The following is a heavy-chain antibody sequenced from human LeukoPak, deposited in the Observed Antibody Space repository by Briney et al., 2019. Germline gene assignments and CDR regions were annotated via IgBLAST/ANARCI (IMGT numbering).Heavy chain of an antibody. CDR2: IYYSGST. V-gene: IGHV4-59*08. CDR3: ARSHSWLYYFDY. CDR1: GGSISSYY. Sequence: PSETLSLTCTVSGGSISSYYWSWIRQPPGKGLEWIGYIYYSGSTNYNPSLKSRVTISVDTSKNQFSLKLSSVTAADTAVYYCARSHSWLYYFDYWGQGTLVTVSS. D-gene: IGHD6-13*01. J-gene: IGHJ4*02.